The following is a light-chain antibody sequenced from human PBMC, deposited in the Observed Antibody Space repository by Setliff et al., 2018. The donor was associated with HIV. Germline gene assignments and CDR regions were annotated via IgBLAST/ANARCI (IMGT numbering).Light chain of an antibody. CDR1: SSDVGGYNY. V-gene: IGLV2-14*01. J-gene: IGLJ1*01. CDR2: EVS. CDR3: SSFTSSSTYV. Sequence: QSALTQPASVSGSPGQSIATSCTGTSSDVGGYNYVSWYQQHPGKAPQLMIYEVSNRPSGVSNRFSGSKSGNTASLTISGLQAEDEADYYCSSFTSSSTYVFGSGTKVTV.